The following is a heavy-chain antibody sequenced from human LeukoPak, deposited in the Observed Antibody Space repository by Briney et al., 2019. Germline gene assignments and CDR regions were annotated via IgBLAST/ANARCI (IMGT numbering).Heavy chain of an antibody. Sequence: ASVNDSCMVSGDTLTALSMHWVRQAPGKGLEWMGGFHPEDGETIYAQKFQGRVTMTEDTSTDTAYMELSSLRSDDTAVYYCTTGKIYCSTTSCSDDYWGQGTLVTVSS. J-gene: IGHJ4*02. V-gene: IGHV1-24*01. CDR2: FHPEDGET. D-gene: IGHD2-2*01. CDR3: TTGKIYCSTTSCSDDY. CDR1: GDTLTALS.